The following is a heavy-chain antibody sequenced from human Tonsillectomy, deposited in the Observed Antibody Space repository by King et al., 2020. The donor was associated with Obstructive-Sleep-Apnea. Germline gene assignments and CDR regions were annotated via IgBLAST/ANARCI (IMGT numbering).Heavy chain of an antibody. CDR3: ARGPFNYYGSGMEELDV. D-gene: IGHD3-10*01. CDR1: GGSISSGDYY. Sequence: QLQESGPGLVKPPQTLSLTCTVSGGSISSGDYYWSWIRQPPGKGLEWIGYIYYSGSTYYNPSLKSRVTISVDTSKNQFSLKLSSVTAADTAVYYCARGPFNYYGSGMEELDVWGQGTTVTVSS. V-gene: IGHV4-30-4*01. J-gene: IGHJ6*02. CDR2: IYYSGST.